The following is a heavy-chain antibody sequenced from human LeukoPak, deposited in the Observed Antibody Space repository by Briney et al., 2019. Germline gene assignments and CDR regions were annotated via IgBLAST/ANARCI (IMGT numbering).Heavy chain of an antibody. V-gene: IGHV4-38-2*02. Sequence: PSETLSLTCTVSGYSISSGYYWGWIRPPPGKGLEWIGSIYHSGSTYYNPSLKSRVTISVDTSKNQFSLKLSSVTAADTAVYYCASPAMAFIDQGRYNYYYYMDVWGKGTTVTVSS. J-gene: IGHJ6*03. CDR3: ASPAMAFIDQGRYNYYYYMDV. D-gene: IGHD5-18*01. CDR1: GYSISSGYY. CDR2: IYHSGST.